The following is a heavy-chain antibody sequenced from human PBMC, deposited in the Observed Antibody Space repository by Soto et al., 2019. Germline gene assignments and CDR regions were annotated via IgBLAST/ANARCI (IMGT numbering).Heavy chain of an antibody. Sequence: AVKVSCKASGGTFSSYAISWVRQAPGQGLEWMGGIIPIFGTANYAQKFQGRVTITADESTSTAYMELSSLRSEDTAVYYCASXLEYSSSSSYYYYGMDVWGQGTTVTVSS. CDR1: GGTFSSYA. D-gene: IGHD6-6*01. CDR2: IIPIFGTA. J-gene: IGHJ6*01. V-gene: IGHV1-69*01. CDR3: ASXLEYSSSSSYYYYGMDV.